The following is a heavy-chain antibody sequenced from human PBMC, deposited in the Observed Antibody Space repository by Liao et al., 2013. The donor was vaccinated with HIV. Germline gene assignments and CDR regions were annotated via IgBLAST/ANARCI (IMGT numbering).Heavy chain of an antibody. J-gene: IGHJ3*02. CDR3: AREVHWNDDAFDI. CDR2: IFSSGSS. D-gene: IGHD1-1*01. Sequence: QVQLQESGPGLVKPSQTLSLTCTVSGDSISSGSYYWSWIRQPAGKGLEWIGRIFSSGSSNYNPSLKGRLIISLDTSRNQFSLKLTSVTAADTALYYCAREVHWNDDAFDIWGQGDNGHRLC. CDR1: GDSISSGSYY. V-gene: IGHV4-61*02.